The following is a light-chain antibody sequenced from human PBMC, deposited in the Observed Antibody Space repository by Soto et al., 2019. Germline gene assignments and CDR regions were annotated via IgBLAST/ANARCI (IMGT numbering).Light chain of an antibody. CDR1: QSVSSN. V-gene: IGKV3D-15*01. J-gene: IGKJ1*01. CDR3: QQYNNWPPT. Sequence: EIMFTESPFSLSLSPGERATLSCRASQSVSSNLAWYQQKPGQAPRLLIYDASTRDTGIPARFSGSGSGTEFTLTISSLQSEGFAVYYCQQYNNWPPTFGQGTKVDIK. CDR2: DAS.